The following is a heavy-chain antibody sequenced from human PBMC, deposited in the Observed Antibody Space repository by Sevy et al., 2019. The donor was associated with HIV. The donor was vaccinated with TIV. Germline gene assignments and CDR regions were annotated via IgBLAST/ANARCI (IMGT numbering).Heavy chain of an antibody. Sequence: SKTLSLTCTVSGGSITSLYWNWIRQPPGKGLEWIANIYYNGHINYNPSLKSRITLSLDTSKNQFSLRLSSVTAADTAMYYCAGENAWGRGYSWGQGTLVTVSS. V-gene: IGHV4-59*08. D-gene: IGHD1-26*01. CDR1: GGSITSLY. CDR2: IYYNGHI. J-gene: IGHJ4*02. CDR3: AGENAWGRGYS.